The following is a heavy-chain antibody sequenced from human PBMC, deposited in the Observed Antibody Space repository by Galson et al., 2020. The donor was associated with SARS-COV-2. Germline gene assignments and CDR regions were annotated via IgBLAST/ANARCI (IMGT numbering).Heavy chain of an antibody. CDR2: ISSSGSTI. J-gene: IGHJ6*03. V-gene: IGHV3-11*01. Sequence: NSGGSLRLSCAASGFTFSDYYMSWIRQAPGKGLEWVSYISSSGSTIYYADSVKGRFTISRDNAKNSLYLQMNSLRAEDTAVYYCARERKGYYDFWSGYYDFEQTPKYYYYYMDVWGKGTTVTVSS. CDR1: GFTFSDYY. CDR3: ARERKGYYDFWSGYYDFEQTPKYYYYYMDV. D-gene: IGHD3-3*01.